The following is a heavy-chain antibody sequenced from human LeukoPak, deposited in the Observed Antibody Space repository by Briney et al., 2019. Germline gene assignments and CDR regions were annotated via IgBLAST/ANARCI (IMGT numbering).Heavy chain of an antibody. V-gene: IGHV3-20*04. CDR2: INWNGGSI. CDR3: ARGRLGIVPAVVVGY. J-gene: IGHJ4*02. Sequence: GGSLRLSCAASGFIFDDYGMTWIRQPPGKGLEWVSGINWNGGSIGYADSVKGRFTISRDNAKNSLYLQMNSLRAEDTALYYCARGRLGIVPAVVVGYWGQGALVTVSS. CDR1: GFIFDDYG. D-gene: IGHD2-2*01.